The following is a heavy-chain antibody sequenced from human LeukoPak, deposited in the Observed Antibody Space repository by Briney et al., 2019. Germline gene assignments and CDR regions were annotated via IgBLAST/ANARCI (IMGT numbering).Heavy chain of an antibody. Sequence: GGSRRLSCAASGFTMSNYAMSWVRQAPGKGLEWVSAISGSGGSTLYADSVKGRFTISRDNSKNTLYLQMNSLRAEDTAVYYCAKDKGYYDSSGQDAFDIWGQGTMVTVSS. CDR2: ISGSGGST. J-gene: IGHJ3*02. V-gene: IGHV3-23*01. D-gene: IGHD3-22*01. CDR1: GFTMSNYA. CDR3: AKDKGYYDSSGQDAFDI.